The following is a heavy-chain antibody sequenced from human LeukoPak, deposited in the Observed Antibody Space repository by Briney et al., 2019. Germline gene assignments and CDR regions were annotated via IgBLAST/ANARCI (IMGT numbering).Heavy chain of an antibody. CDR1: GFTFSSYW. V-gene: IGHV3-74*01. CDR3: ARGARVVPWSWFDP. J-gene: IGHJ5*02. Sequence: GGSLRLSCAASGFTFSSYWMHWVRQAPGKGLVWVSRINSDGSSTSYADSVKGRFTISRDNAKNTLYLQMDSLRAEDTAVYYCARGARVVPWSWFDPWGQGTLVTVSS. D-gene: IGHD3-3*01. CDR2: INSDGSST.